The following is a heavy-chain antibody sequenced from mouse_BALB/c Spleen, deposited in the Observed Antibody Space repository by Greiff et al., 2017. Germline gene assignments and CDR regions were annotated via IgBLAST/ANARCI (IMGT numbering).Heavy chain of an antibody. J-gene: IGHJ4*01. D-gene: IGHD2-14*01. CDR1: GFTFSNYW. CDR2: IRLKSNNYAT. CDR3: TRIRYGDAMDY. V-gene: IGHV6-6*02. Sequence: EVKVVESGGGLVQPGGSMKLSCVASGFTFSNYWMNWVRQSPEKGLEWVAEIRLKSNNYATHYAESVKGRFTISRDDSKSSVYLQMNNLRAEDTGIYYCTRIRYGDAMDYWGQGTSVTVSS.